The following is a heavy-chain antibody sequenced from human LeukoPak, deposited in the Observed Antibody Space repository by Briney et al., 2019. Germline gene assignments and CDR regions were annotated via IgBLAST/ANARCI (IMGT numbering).Heavy chain of an antibody. J-gene: IGHJ4*02. V-gene: IGHV1-18*01. CDR2: ISAYNGNT. CDR1: GYTFTSYG. Sequence: EASVKVSCKASGYTFTSYGISWVRQAPGQGLEWMGWISAYNGNTNYAQKLQGRVTMTTDTSTSTAYMELRGLRSDDTAVYYCARDANIAAGGERFDYWGQGTLSPSPQ. D-gene: IGHD6-13*01. CDR3: ARDANIAAGGERFDY.